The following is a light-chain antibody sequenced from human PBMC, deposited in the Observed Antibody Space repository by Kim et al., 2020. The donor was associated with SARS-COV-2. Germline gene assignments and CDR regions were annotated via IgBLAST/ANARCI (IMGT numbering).Light chain of an antibody. J-gene: IGKJ2*01. CDR2: GAA. CDR3: QQYGSSPPYT. V-gene: IGKV3-20*01. CDR1: QRGSRSY. Sequence: PGERATPLRRARQRGSRSYLGRYPQQPGQAPRRPIHGAASRDTCIPDRFSGSGSGTDFTLTISRLEPEDFAVYYCQQYGSSPPYTFGQGTKLEI.